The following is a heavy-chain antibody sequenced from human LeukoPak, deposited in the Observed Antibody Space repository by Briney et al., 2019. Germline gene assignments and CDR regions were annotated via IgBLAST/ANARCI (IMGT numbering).Heavy chain of an antibody. V-gene: IGHV3-30-3*01. Sequence: GRSLRLSCAASGFTFSSYAMHWVRQAPGKGLEWVAVISYDGSNKYYADSVKGRFTISRDNSKNTLYLQMNSLRAEDTAVYYCARDQLLLGYFDYWGQGTLVTVSS. CDR3: ARDQLLLGYFDY. J-gene: IGHJ4*02. D-gene: IGHD3-10*01. CDR2: ISYDGSNK. CDR1: GFTFSSYA.